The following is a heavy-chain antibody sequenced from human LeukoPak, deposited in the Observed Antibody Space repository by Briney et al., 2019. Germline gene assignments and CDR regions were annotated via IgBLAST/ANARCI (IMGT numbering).Heavy chain of an antibody. J-gene: IGHJ4*02. CDR2: INHSGST. CDR3: TRAVAGTGGGYYFDY. CDR1: GGSFSGYY. Sequence: SETLSLTCAVYGGSFSGYYWSWIRQPPGKGLEWIGEINHSGSTNYNPSLKSRVTILVDTSKNQFSLKLSSVTAADTAVYYCTRAVAGTGGGYYFDYWGQGTLVTVSS. D-gene: IGHD6-19*01. V-gene: IGHV4-34*01.